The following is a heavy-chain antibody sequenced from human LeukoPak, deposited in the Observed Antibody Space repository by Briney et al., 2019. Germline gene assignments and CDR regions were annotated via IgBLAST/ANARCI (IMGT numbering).Heavy chain of an antibody. CDR3: ARANGIAAAAWGLSVGARSAFDI. Sequence: SETLSLTCTVAGGSISSYYWSWIRQPPGKGLEWIGYIYYSGSTNYNPSLKSRVTISVDTSKNQFSLKLSSVTAADTAVYYCARANGIAAAAWGLSVGARSAFDIWGQGTMVTVSS. D-gene: IGHD6-13*01. CDR1: GGSISSYY. V-gene: IGHV4-59*01. CDR2: IYYSGST. J-gene: IGHJ3*02.